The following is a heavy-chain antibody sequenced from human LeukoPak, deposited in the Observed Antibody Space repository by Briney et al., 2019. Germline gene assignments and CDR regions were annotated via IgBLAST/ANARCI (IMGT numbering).Heavy chain of an antibody. J-gene: IGHJ4*02. CDR3: AKDPTHFRVWDDYDNTRLNY. V-gene: IGHV3-48*03. D-gene: IGHD3-22*01. Sequence: GSLRLSCAASGFTFSSYEMNWVRQAPGKGLEWVSYISSSGRTIYYADSVKGRFTISRDNSKNTVYLQMNSLRAEDTAVYYCAKDPTHFRVWDDYDNTRLNYWGQGTLVTVSS. CDR2: ISSSGRTI. CDR1: GFTFSSYE.